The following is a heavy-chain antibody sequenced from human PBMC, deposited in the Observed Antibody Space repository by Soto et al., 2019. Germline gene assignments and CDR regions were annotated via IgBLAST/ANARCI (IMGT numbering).Heavy chain of an antibody. J-gene: IGHJ4*02. V-gene: IGHV3-33*01. D-gene: IGHD6-6*01. CDR2: IWYDGSAT. CDR1: GFTFSLYG. Sequence: QVQLVQSGGGVVQPGKSLRLSCGASGFTFSLYGMHWVRQAPGKGLEWVSFIWYDGSATYYGDSVKGRFTISKDDSTNTLYLQMNSLRAEDTAVYYGARDIAVRRIDEWGQGTLVTVAS. CDR3: ARDIAVRRIDE.